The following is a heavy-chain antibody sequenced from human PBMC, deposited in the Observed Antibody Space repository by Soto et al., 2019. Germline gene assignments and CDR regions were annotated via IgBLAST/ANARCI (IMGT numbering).Heavy chain of an antibody. Sequence: SETLSLTCTVSGGSISSYYWSWIRRPAGKGLEWIGYIYHSGSTYYNPSLKSRVTISVDRSKNQFSLKLSSVTAADTAVYYCAREAAAAGTYGGGYFDYWGQGTLVTVSS. D-gene: IGHD6-13*01. CDR1: GGSISSYY. V-gene: IGHV4-59*12. J-gene: IGHJ4*02. CDR2: IYHSGST. CDR3: AREAAAAGTYGGGYFDY.